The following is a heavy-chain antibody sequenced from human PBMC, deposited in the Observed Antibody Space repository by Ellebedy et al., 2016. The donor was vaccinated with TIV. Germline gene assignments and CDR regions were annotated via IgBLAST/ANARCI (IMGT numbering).Heavy chain of an antibody. D-gene: IGHD3-22*01. Sequence: GESLKISCAASGFSFSAFAMHWVRQAPGKGLEWLSVISADGSSTYHADSVKGRFTITRDNSKTTLYLQMSRLRTEDTAVYFCAKGSSSGFNYDRVGFEYWGQGTLVTVSS. CDR1: GFSFSAFA. J-gene: IGHJ4*02. CDR3: AKGSSSGFNYDRVGFEY. V-gene: IGHV3-23*01. CDR2: ISADGSST.